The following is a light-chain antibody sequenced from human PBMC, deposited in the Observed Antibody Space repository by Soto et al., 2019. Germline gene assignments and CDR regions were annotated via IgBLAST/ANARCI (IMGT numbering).Light chain of an antibody. CDR1: SSNIVGNS. Sequence: AAPGQKFTISCSGSSSNIVGNSVSWYQQLPGTAPKLLIYDNNKRPSGIPDRFSGSKSGTSATLGITGFQTGDEADYYCGSWDSSLSAYVFGTGTKVTVL. CDR2: DNN. CDR3: GSWDSSLSAYV. V-gene: IGLV1-51*01. J-gene: IGLJ1*01.